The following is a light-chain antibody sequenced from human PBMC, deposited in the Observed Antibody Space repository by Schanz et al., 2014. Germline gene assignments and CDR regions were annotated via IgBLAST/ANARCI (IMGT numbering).Light chain of an antibody. V-gene: IGLV1-44*01. CDR2: SNN. J-gene: IGLJ3*02. Sequence: QSVLTQPPSASGPPGQRVTISCSGSSSNIGSNNVNWYQQLPGTAPKLLIYSNNQRPSGVPDRFSGSKSGTSASLAISGLQSEDEADYYCAAWDDSLSAWVFGGGTKLTVL. CDR1: SSNIGSNN. CDR3: AAWDDSLSAWV.